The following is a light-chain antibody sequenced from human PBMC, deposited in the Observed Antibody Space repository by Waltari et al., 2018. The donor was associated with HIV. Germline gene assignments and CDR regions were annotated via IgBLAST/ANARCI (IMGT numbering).Light chain of an antibody. J-gene: IGLJ2*01. Sequence: QSVLTQPPSVSGAPGQRVTLSCTGARSNIGAGYDVHWYQHLPGTAPKLLISGNNNRPSGVPDRFSGSKSGTSASLAITGLQPDDEADYYCQSYDSSMSCVVFGGGTKVTVV. CDR2: GNN. V-gene: IGLV1-40*01. CDR3: QSYDSSMSCVV. CDR1: RSNIGAGYD.